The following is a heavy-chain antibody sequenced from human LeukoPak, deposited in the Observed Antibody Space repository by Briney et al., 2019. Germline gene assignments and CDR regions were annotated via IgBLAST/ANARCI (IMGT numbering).Heavy chain of an antibody. CDR2: INHSGST. CDR1: GGSFSGYY. CDR3: ARGGLGIDTNR. D-gene: IGHD7-27*01. V-gene: IGHV4-34*01. J-gene: IGHJ4*02. Sequence: PSETLSLTCAVYGGSFSGYYWSWIRQPPGKGLEWIGEINHSGSTNYNPSLKSRVTISVDTSKNQFSLKLSSVTAADTAVYYCARGGLGIDTNRWGQGTLVTVSS.